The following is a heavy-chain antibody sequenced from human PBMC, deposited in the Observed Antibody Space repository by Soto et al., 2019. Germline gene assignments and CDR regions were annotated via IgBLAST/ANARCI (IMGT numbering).Heavy chain of an antibody. D-gene: IGHD6-19*01. CDR1: GYPVTAYY. CDR3: AGGGGVCVAGSADFDM. Sequence: QLHLVQSGAVVKKPGASVTVSCSASGYPVTAYYMHWVRQAPGRGLEWMGGINPATGAAKYTQTFQGRVTMTRDTSTSTVLMELSGMTSEDTAVFYGAGGGGVCVAGSADFDMWGQGTLVTVSS. J-gene: IGHJ3*02. CDR2: INPATGAA. V-gene: IGHV1-2*02.